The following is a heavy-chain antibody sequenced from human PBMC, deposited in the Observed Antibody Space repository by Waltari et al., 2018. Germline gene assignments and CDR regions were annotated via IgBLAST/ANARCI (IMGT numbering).Heavy chain of an antibody. D-gene: IGHD5-12*01. J-gene: IGHJ4*02. V-gene: IGHV3-74*01. CDR2: INFDGGYI. CDR1: GFRFGYDW. Sequence: EVHLAESGGGVVQPGGSLRLSCTGSGFRFGYDWLHWVRQAPGKGLEWVSRINFDGGYISYGAPVKGRFTISRDNAKNTVFLQLNSLRADDTAVYFCARKAGSGYPYGPFYYDNWGQGTLVTVSS. CDR3: ARKAGSGYPYGPFYYDN.